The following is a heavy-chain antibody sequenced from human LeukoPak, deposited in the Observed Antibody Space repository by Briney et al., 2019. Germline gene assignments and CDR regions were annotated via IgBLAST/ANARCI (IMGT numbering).Heavy chain of an antibody. CDR2: ITYSGDST. Sequence: GGSLRLSCSASGFTFSSYAMNWVRQAPGKGLEWVSLITYSGDSTYYADSVKGRFTISRDNSKNTLYLQMNSLRGEDTAVYYCAKDWGAYCSGGSCYGDFDYWGQGTLVTVSS. V-gene: IGHV3-23*01. D-gene: IGHD2-15*01. CDR1: GFTFSSYA. J-gene: IGHJ4*02. CDR3: AKDWGAYCSGGSCYGDFDY.